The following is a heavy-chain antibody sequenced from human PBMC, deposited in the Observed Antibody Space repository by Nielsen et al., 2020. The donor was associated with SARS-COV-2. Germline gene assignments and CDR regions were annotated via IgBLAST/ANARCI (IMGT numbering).Heavy chain of an antibody. J-gene: IGHJ5*02. Sequence: SETLSLTCTVSGGSISSYYWSWIRQPAGKGLEWIGRIYTSGSTNYNPSLKSRVTMSVDTSKNQFSLKLSSVTAADTAVYYCARRGSSSGSNWFDPWGQGTPVTVSS. CDR3: ARRGSSSGSNWFDP. CDR1: GGSISSYY. D-gene: IGHD3-22*01. V-gene: IGHV4-4*07. CDR2: IYTSGST.